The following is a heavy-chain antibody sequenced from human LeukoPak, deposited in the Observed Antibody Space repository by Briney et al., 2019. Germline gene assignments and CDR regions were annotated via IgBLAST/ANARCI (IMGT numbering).Heavy chain of an antibody. CDR2: IYSGGST. V-gene: IGHV3-66*01. D-gene: IGHD3-22*01. CDR3: ARELPLGYYYASSGYYGAVEDY. Sequence: GGSLRLSCAASGFTVSSNYMSWVRQAPGKGLEWVSVIYSGGSTYYADSVKGRSTISRDNSKNTLYLQMNSLRAEDTAVYYCARELPLGYYYASSGYYGAVEDYWGQGTLVTVSS. CDR1: GFTVSSNY. J-gene: IGHJ4*02.